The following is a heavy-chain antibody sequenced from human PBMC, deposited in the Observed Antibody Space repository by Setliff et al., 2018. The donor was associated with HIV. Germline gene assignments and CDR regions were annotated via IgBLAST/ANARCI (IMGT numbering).Heavy chain of an antibody. V-gene: IGHV1-24*01. Sequence: ASVKVSCKVSGYTVTELSVNWVRQAPGKGPEWMGGFDPEDNKIVYAQKFQGRVTTTEDTSTDTAYMELSSLRPEDTAVYYCATRIRDGHRGYGYFDFWGQGTLVTVSS. D-gene: IGHD5-12*01. CDR3: ATRIRDGHRGYGYFDF. CDR2: FDPEDNKI. CDR1: GYTVTELS. J-gene: IGHJ4*02.